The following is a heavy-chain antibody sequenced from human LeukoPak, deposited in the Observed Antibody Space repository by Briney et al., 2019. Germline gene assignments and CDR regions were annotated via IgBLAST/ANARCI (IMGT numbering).Heavy chain of an antibody. CDR3: TKISGNSGYPFDY. D-gene: IGHD5-12*01. CDR2: IKSKTDGGTT. J-gene: IGHJ4*02. Sequence: PGGSLRLSCAAPGLDFKNDWMNWVRQAPGKGLEWVGRIKSKTDGGTTEYAAPVKGRFTISRDDSKNTLYLQMNSLKTEDTAVYYCTKISGNSGYPFDYWGQGTLVTVSS. CDR1: GLDFKNDW. V-gene: IGHV3-15*01.